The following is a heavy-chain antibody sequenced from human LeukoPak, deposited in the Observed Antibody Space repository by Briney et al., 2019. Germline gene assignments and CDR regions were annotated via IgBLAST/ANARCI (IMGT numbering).Heavy chain of an antibody. Sequence: PSETLSLTCTVSGYSISSGYYWGWIRQPPGKGLEWIGSIYHSGSTYYNPSVKRRVPISVDPSKNQFSLKVSSVTAADTAVYYCAAHPDYWGQGTLVTVSS. J-gene: IGHJ4*02. CDR3: AAHPDY. CDR2: IYHSGST. V-gene: IGHV4-38-2*02. CDR1: GYSISSGYY.